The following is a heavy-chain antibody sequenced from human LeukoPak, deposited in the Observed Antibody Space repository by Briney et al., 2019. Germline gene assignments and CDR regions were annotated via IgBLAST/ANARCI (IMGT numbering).Heavy chain of an antibody. J-gene: IGHJ4*02. V-gene: IGHV3-33*01. CDR1: GSTFSSYG. Sequence: GGSLRPSCAASGSTFSSYGMHWVRQALGKGLEWVAVIWYDGSNKYYADSVKGRFTISRYKSKNTLYLQMNTLRAEDTAVYYCARKDELLYYFDYWGQGALVTVSS. CDR3: ARKDELLYYFDY. D-gene: IGHD2-2*01. CDR2: IWYDGSNK.